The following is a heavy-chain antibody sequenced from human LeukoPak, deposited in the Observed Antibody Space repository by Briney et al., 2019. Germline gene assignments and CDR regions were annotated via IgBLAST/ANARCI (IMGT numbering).Heavy chain of an antibody. D-gene: IGHD3-22*01. CDR3: ARASPSYDSRLGDY. V-gene: IGHV1-18*04. Sequence: ASVKVSCKASGYTFTHYGISWVRQAPGQGLEWMGWISTYTGNTNYAQKLQGSVTMTTDTATSTAYMEQRSLTSDDTAVYYCARASPSYDSRLGDYWGQGTLVTVSS. CDR1: GYTFTHYG. J-gene: IGHJ4*02. CDR2: ISTYTGNT.